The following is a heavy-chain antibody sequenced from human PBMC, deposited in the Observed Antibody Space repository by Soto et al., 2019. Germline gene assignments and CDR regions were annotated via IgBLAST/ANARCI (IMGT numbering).Heavy chain of an antibody. V-gene: IGHV1-8*01. D-gene: IGHD1-26*01. J-gene: IGHJ4*02. Sequence: ASVKVSCKASGYTFTSYDINWVRQASGQGLEWMGWMNPNTGKTGYAQKFQGRVTITRDTSASTAYMELSSLRSEDTAVYYCAAGIVGEFDYWGQGTPVTVSS. CDR3: AAGIVGEFDY. CDR1: GYTFTSYD. CDR2: MNPNTGKT.